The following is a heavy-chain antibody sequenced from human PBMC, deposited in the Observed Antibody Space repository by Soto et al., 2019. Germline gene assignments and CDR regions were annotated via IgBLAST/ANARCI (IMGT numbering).Heavy chain of an antibody. CDR2: INPSCGST. CDR3: ARDGRSSYSSGWDSFDY. J-gene: IGHJ4*02. Sequence: ASVKVSCKASGYTFTSYYIHWGRQAPGQGLECMGIINPSCGSTMDAQKFQGRVTMTRDTSASTVYMELSSLRSTDTALYYCARDGRSSYSSGWDSFDYSGQWTLVSVSS. CDR1: GYTFTSYY. V-gene: IGHV1-46*01. D-gene: IGHD6-19*01.